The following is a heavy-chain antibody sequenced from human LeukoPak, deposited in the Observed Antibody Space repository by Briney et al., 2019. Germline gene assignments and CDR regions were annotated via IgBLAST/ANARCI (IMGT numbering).Heavy chain of an antibody. J-gene: IGHJ5*02. Sequence: GGSLRLSCPASGFTFSHVWMAWVRQAPGRGLEWIGRSQTRLENEATYYAAAVKGRFIISRDDSKNTLYLEMNSLRAEDTAVYYCASLINIVVVIAILLAWFDPWGQGTLVTVSS. CDR3: ASLINIVVVIAILLAWFDP. CDR1: GFTFSHVW. V-gene: IGHV3-15*01. CDR2: SQTRLENEAT. D-gene: IGHD2-21*01.